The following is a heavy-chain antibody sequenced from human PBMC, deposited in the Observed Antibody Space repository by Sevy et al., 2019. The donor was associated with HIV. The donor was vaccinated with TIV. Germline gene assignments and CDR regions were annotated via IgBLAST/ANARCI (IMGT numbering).Heavy chain of an antibody. D-gene: IGHD3-22*01. J-gene: IGHJ3*02. CDR1: GGSISSYY. V-gene: IGHV4-4*07. Sequence: SETLSLTCTVSGGSISSYYWSWIRRPAGKGLEWIGRIYTSGSTNYNPSLKSRVTMSVDTSKNQFSLKLSSVTAADTAVYYCARGDPMIVVDAFDIWGQGTMVTVSS. CDR2: IYTSGST. CDR3: ARGDPMIVVDAFDI.